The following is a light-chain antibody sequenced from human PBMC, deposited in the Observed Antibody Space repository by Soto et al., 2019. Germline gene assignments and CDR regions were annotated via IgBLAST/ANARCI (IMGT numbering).Light chain of an antibody. CDR3: SSYTISATQV. CDR2: DVS. V-gene: IGLV2-14*03. CDR1: SSDVGSYNY. Sequence: QLVLTQPASVSGSPGQSITISCAGTSSDVGSYNYVSWYQQYAGKAPKLIIYDVSNRPSGISNRFSGSKSGNTASLTISGLQAEDEADYYCSSYTISATQVFGTGTKLTVL. J-gene: IGLJ1*01.